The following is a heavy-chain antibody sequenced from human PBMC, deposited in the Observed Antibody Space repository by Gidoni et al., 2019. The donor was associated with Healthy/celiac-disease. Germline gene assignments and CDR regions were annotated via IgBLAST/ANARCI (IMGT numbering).Heavy chain of an antibody. D-gene: IGHD6-6*01. CDR2: ISSSSSTI. CDR3: ARGGEYSSSSPFDY. V-gene: IGHV3-48*02. J-gene: IGHJ4*02. Sequence: EVQLVESGGGLVQPGGSLRLSCAASGFTFSSYSMDLVRQAPGQGLEWLSYISSSSSTIYYADSVNGRFTISRDNAKNSLYLQMNSLRDEDTAVYYCARGGEYSSSSPFDYWGQGTLVTVSS. CDR1: GFTFSSYS.